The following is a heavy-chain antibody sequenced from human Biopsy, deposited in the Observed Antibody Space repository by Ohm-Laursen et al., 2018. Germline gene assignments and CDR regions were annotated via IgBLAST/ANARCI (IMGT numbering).Heavy chain of an antibody. CDR2: INPSGSTT. Sequence: PVKVSCKASGYSFTSYYMHWVRQAPGQGLEWMGMINPSGSTTSYPQIFQGRVTMTRDTSKSTVYMELSSLRSADTAVYFCARNTGWYGDLYYFDYWGRGTLVTVSS. V-gene: IGHV1-46*01. CDR1: GYSFTSYY. CDR3: ARNTGWYGDLYYFDY. D-gene: IGHD6-19*01. J-gene: IGHJ4*02.